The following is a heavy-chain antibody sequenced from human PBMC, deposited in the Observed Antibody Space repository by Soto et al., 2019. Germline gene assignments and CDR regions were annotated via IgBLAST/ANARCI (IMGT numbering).Heavy chain of an antibody. J-gene: IGHJ4*02. CDR1: GFTFSSYA. CDR2: ISYDGSNK. V-gene: IGHV3-30-3*01. Sequence: PGGSLRLSCAASGFTFSSYAMHWVRQAPGKGLEWVAVISYDGSNKYYADSVKGRFTISRDNSKNTLYLQMNSLRAEDTAVYYCARVSPVTTNAYWGQGALVTVS. CDR3: ARVSPVTTNAY. D-gene: IGHD4-17*01.